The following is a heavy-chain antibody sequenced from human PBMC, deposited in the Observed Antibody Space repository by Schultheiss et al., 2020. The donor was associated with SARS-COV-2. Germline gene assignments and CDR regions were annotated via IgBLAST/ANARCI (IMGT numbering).Heavy chain of an antibody. D-gene: IGHD5-24*01. CDR2: IYHSGST. V-gene: IGHV4-38-2*02. CDR3: ARDARYGFRGRSERGMDV. J-gene: IGHJ6*02. Sequence: SETLSLTCAVYGGSFSDYYWGWIRQPPGKGLEWIGSIYHSGSTYYNPSLKSRVTISVDTSKNQFSLKLSSVTAADTAVYYCARDARYGFRGRSERGMDVWGQGTTVTVSS. CDR1: GGSFSDYY.